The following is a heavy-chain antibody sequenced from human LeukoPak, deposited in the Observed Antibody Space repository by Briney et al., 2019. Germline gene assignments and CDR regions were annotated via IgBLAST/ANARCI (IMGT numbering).Heavy chain of an antibody. CDR1: GFTFSSYA. CDR3: AKICSSTSCYTAYYYYYMDV. D-gene: IGHD2-2*02. J-gene: IGHJ6*03. CDR2: ISYDGSNK. V-gene: IGHV3-30-3*02. Sequence: GRSLRLSCAASGFTFSSYAMHWVRQAPGKGLEWVAVISYDGSNKYYADSVKGRFTISRDNSKNTLYLQMNSLRAEDTAVYYCAKICSSTSCYTAYYYYYMDVWGKGTTVTVSS.